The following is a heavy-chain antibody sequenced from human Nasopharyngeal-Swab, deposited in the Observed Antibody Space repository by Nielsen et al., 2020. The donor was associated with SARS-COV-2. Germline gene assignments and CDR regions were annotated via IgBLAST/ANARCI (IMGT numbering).Heavy chain of an antibody. CDR2: IYYSGST. V-gene: IGHV4-39*01. D-gene: IGHD3-16*01. CDR1: GGSISSSSYY. CDR3: ASSNYDYVWGSPTLIDY. Sequence: SETLSLTCTLSGGSISSSSYYWGWIRQPPGKGLEWIGSIYYSGSTYYNPSLKSRVTISVDTSKNQFSLKLSSVTAADTAVYYCASSNYDYVWGSPTLIDYWGQGTLVTVSS. J-gene: IGHJ4*02.